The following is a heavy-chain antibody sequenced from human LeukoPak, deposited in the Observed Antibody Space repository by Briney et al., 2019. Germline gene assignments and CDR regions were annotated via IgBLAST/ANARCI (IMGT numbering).Heavy chain of an antibody. CDR1: GGSISSYY. Sequence: SETLSLTCTVSGGSISSYYWSWIRQPPGKGLEWIGYIYYSGSTNYNPSLKSRVTISVDTSKNQFSLKLSSVTAADTAVYYCARGIAAAGSPFDYWGQGTLVTVSS. CDR3: ARGIAAAGSPFDY. J-gene: IGHJ4*02. D-gene: IGHD6-13*01. V-gene: IGHV4-59*01. CDR2: IYYSGST.